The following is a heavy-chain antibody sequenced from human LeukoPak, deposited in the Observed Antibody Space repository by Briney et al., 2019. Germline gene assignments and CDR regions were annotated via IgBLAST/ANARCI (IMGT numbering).Heavy chain of an antibody. CDR3: ARDYYDSSGYYNWFDP. CDR1: GFTFSSYW. Sequence: PGRSLRLSCAASGFTFSSYWMHWVRQAPGKGLVWVSRINSDGSSTSYADSVKGRFTISRDNAKNTLYLQMNSLRAEDTAVYYCARDYYDSSGYYNWFDPWGQGTLVTVSS. J-gene: IGHJ5*02. D-gene: IGHD3-22*01. CDR2: INSDGSST. V-gene: IGHV3-74*01.